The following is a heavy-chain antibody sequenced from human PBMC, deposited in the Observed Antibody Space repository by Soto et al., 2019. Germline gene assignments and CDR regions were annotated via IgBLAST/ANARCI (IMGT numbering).Heavy chain of an antibody. V-gene: IGHV3-53*01. CDR3: ARIGVVAGLPQNFDL. Sequence: SLRPSCAHSGFTVSADYISWVRQAPGKGLEWVSVIHSDGNTYHSGSVWGRFTISRDNSKNTVFLQMNSLRAEDTAVYFCARIGVVAGLPQNFDLWGRGTPVT. D-gene: IGHD6-6*01. J-gene: IGHJ2*01. CDR1: GFTVSADY. CDR2: IHSDGNT.